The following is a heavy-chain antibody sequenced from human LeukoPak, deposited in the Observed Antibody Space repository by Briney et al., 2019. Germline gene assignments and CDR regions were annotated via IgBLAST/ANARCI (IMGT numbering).Heavy chain of an antibody. D-gene: IGHD5-24*01. CDR3: ARRDGYNFVDDY. Sequence: NPSETLSLTCTVSGGSISSYYWSWIRQPPGKGLEWIGYIYYSGSTNYNPSLKSRVTISVDTSKNQFSLKLSSVTAADTAVYYCARRDGYNFVDDYWGQGTLVTVSS. J-gene: IGHJ4*02. CDR1: GGSISSYY. V-gene: IGHV4-59*08. CDR2: IYYSGST.